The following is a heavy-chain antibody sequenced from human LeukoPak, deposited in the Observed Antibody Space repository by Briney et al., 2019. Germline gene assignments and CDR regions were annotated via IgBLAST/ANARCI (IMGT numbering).Heavy chain of an antibody. Sequence: GSVQVSCKGSGYTFTNYAVHWVRQAPGQRLEWLGWINPGNGDTKYSQNFQGRVTVTSDTSAATAYVELNSLTSEDTAVYYCARERWHCRVNCYSVYYYALDVWGQGTTVTVSS. CDR2: INPGNGDT. CDR1: GYTFTNYA. J-gene: IGHJ6*02. D-gene: IGHD2-15*01. V-gene: IGHV1-3*01. CDR3: ARERWHCRVNCYSVYYYALDV.